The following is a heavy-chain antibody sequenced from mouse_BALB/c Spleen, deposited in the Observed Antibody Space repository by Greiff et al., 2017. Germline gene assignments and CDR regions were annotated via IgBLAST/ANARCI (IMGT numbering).Heavy chain of an antibody. D-gene: IGHD2-13*01. CDR2: ISSGSSTI. V-gene: IGHV5-17*02. CDR3: ARSDYPAWFAY. J-gene: IGHJ3*01. Sequence: VQLKESGGGLVQPGGSRKLSCAASGFTFSSFGMHWVRQAPEKGLEWVAYISSGSSTIYYADTVKGRFTISRDNPKNTLFLQMTSLRSEDTAMYYCARSDYPAWFAYWGQGTLVTVSA. CDR1: GFTFSSFG.